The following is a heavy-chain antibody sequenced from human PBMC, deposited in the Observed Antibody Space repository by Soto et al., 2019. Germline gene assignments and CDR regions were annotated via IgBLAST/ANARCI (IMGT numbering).Heavy chain of an antibody. Sequence: DVQLVESGGGVVQPGRSLRLSCTGSGFSFADFAINWFRQAPGKGLEWVGFIRSKSYNEATQYAASVKGTFIISRDDSKSIAYLQLYSLKIEDTGIYFCTIDSPYCGGDCYAYNWFDPWGQGTLVTVSS. D-gene: IGHD2-21*01. CDR3: TIDSPYCGGDCYAYNWFDP. J-gene: IGHJ5*02. CDR2: IRSKSYNEAT. V-gene: IGHV3-49*03. CDR1: GFSFADFA.